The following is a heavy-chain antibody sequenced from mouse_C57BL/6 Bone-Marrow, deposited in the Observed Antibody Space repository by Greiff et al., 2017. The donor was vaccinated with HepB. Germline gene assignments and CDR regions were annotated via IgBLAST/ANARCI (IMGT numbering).Heavy chain of an antibody. CDR2: ISSGGDYI. V-gene: IGHV5-9-1*02. CDR1: GFTFSGYA. D-gene: IGHD2-3*01. Sequence: EVKLMESGEGLVKPGGSLKLSCAASGFTFSGYAMSWVRQTPEKRLEWVAYISSGGDYIYYADTVKGRFTISRDNARNTLYLQMSSLKSEDTAMYYCTRDGGNFYWYFDVWGTGTTVTVSS. CDR3: TRDGGNFYWYFDV. J-gene: IGHJ1*03.